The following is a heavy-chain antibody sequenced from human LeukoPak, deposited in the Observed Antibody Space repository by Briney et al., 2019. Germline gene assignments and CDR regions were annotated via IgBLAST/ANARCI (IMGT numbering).Heavy chain of an antibody. D-gene: IGHD1-7*01. CDR3: ARNYNWNYGGIDY. J-gene: IGHJ4*02. CDR1: GYPFTGYY. V-gene: IGHV1-2*06. Sequence: ASVKVSCKASGYPFTGYYMHWVRQAPGQGLEWMGRINPNSGGTNYAQKFQGRVTMTRDTSISTAYMELSRLRSDDTAVYYCARNYNWNYGGIDYWGQGTLVTVSS. CDR2: INPNSGGT.